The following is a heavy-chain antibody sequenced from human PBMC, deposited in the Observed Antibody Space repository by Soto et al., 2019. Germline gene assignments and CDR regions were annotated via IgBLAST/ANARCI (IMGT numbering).Heavy chain of an antibody. CDR1: GGTFSSYA. D-gene: IGHD6-19*01. CDR2: IIPIFGTA. J-gene: IGHJ6*02. Sequence: SVKVSCKASGGTFSSYAISWVRQAPGQGLEWMGGIIPIFGTANYAQKFQGRVTITADKFTSTAYMELSSLRSEDTAVYYCARGGIAVAGGNNYYGMDVWGQGTTVTVSS. CDR3: ARGGIAVAGGNNYYGMDV. V-gene: IGHV1-69*06.